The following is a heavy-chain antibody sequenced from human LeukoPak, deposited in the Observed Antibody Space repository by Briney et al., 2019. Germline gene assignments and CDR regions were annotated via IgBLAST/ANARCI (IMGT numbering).Heavy chain of an antibody. V-gene: IGHV1-8*02. Sequence: GASVKVSCKASGYTFTSYGISWVRQAPGQGLEWMGWMNPNSGNTGYAQKFQGRVTMTRNTSISTAYMELSSLRSEDTAVYYCARASSYYYDSSGYDYWGQGTLVTVSS. D-gene: IGHD3-22*01. J-gene: IGHJ4*02. CDR1: GYTFTSYG. CDR2: MNPNSGNT. CDR3: ARASSYYYDSSGYDY.